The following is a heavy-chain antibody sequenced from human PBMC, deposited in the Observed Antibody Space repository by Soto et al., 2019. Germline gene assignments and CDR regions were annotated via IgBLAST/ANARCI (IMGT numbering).Heavy chain of an antibody. CDR2: IDPRSGGT. D-gene: IGHD3-10*01. J-gene: IGHJ4*02. CDR1: GYPFTTYY. V-gene: IGHV1-2*02. CDR3: ATDDYGIFPY. Sequence: HVQLVQSGTKVKKPGASVRVSCMVSGYPFTTYYIHWVRQAPGQGLEWMGWIDPRSGGTVYEQKFQSRVTMTRDTSISTVYMDLSGLTSDDTALYYCATDDYGIFPYWGQGSLVTVSS.